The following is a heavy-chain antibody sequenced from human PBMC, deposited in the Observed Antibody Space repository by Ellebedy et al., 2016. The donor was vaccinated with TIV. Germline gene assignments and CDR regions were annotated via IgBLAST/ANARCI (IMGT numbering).Heavy chain of an antibody. CDR3: ARVWSGSHLGYYFDY. V-gene: IGHV4-30-4*01. CDR2: IYYSGST. Sequence: MPSETLSLTCTVSGGSISSGDYYWSWIRQPPGKGLEWIGYIYYSGSTYYNPSLKSRVTISVDTSKNQFSLKLSSVTAADTAVYYCARVWSGSHLGYYFDYWGQGTLVTVSS. CDR1: GGSISSGDYY. J-gene: IGHJ4*02. D-gene: IGHD3-3*01.